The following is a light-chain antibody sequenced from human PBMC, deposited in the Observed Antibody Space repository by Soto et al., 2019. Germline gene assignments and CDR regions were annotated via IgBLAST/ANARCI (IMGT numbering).Light chain of an antibody. CDR1: QGISSY. J-gene: IGKJ5*01. V-gene: IGKV1-8*01. CDR3: QQKYDTPIT. CDR2: AAS. Sequence: IRVTQSLASLSASTGDRVTITCQASQGISSYLSCYLQRPEKAPKVLIYAASTLQSGVPSRFSGSGSGTNFTLTISSLQPEDFATYFCQQKYDTPITFGQGTRQEI.